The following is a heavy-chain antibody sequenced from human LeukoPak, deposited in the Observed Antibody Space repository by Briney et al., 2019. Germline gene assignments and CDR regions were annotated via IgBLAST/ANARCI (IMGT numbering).Heavy chain of an antibody. CDR2: IIPIFGTA. Sequence: SVKVSCKASGGTFSSYAISWVRQAPGQGLEWMGRIIPIFGTANYAQKFQGRVTNTTDESTSQAYRDLSSLRSEDTAVYYCASLQVQLGIIGSLDYWGQGTLVTVSS. CDR3: ASLQVQLGIIGSLDY. CDR1: GGTFSSYA. D-gene: IGHD1-1*01. J-gene: IGHJ4*02. V-gene: IGHV1-69*05.